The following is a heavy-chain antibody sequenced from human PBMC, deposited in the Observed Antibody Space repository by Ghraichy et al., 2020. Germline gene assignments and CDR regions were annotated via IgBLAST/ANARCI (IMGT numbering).Heavy chain of an antibody. V-gene: IGHV4-59*01. Sequence: SETLSLTCTVSGGSISSYYWSWIRQPPGKGLEWIGYIYYSGSTNYNPSLKSRVTISVDTSKNQFSLKLSSVTAADTAVYYCARGPGGWGMVRAYYGMDVWGQGTTVTVSS. CDR1: GGSISSYY. CDR2: IYYSGST. J-gene: IGHJ6*02. D-gene: IGHD3-10*01. CDR3: ARGPGGWGMVRAYYGMDV.